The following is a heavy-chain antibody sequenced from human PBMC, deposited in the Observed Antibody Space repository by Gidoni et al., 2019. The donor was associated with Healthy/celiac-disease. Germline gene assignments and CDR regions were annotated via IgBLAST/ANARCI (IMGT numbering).Heavy chain of an antibody. CDR1: GFPFSSYA. CDR2: ISGSGGST. D-gene: IGHD6-19*01. V-gene: IGHV3-23*01. CDR3: AIQAGSYSSGWYPAH. Sequence: EVQLLASGGGLVQPGGSLRLSCAASGFPFSSYAMSWVRQAPGKGLEWFSAISGSGGSTYYADSVKGRFTISRDNSKNTLYLQMNSLRAEDTAVYYCAIQAGSYSSGWYPAHWGQGTLVTVSS. J-gene: IGHJ4*02.